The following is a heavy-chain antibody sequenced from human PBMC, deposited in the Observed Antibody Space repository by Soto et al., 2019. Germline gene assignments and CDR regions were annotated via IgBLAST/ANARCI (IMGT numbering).Heavy chain of an antibody. CDR3: ARDGLYYDSGGFYDAGGIFDF. Sequence: QVQLVESGGGVVQPGRSLRLSCAASGFTFNIYGMHWVRQAPGKGLEWVALISYDGSNKYYVDSVKGRFTISRDNAKNTLYMQMNSLRPEHTAVYYCARDGLYYDSGGFYDAGGIFDFWGQGTLITVSS. CDR1: GFTFNIYG. D-gene: IGHD3-22*01. V-gene: IGHV3-30*03. J-gene: IGHJ4*02. CDR2: ISYDGSNK.